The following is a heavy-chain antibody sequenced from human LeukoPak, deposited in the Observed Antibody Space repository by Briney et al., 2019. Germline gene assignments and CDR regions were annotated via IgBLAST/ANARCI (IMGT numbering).Heavy chain of an antibody. CDR3: ARDVNYDILTGYKYYYMDV. CDR1: GFTFSSYE. Sequence: HPGGSLRLSCAAPGFTFSSYETNWVRQAPGKGLEWVSYISSSGSTIYYADSVKGRFTISRDNAKNSLYLQMNSLRAEDTAVYYCARDVNYDILTGYKYYYMDVWGKGTTVTISS. CDR2: ISSSGSTI. J-gene: IGHJ6*03. D-gene: IGHD3-9*01. V-gene: IGHV3-48*03.